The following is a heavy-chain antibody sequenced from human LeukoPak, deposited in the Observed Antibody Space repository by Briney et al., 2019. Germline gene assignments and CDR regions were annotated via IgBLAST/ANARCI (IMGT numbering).Heavy chain of an antibody. CDR3: ARDLSPGGLVGSAFDY. CDR2: ISAYNGNT. D-gene: IGHD6-19*01. CDR1: GYTFTSYG. Sequence: ASVKVSCKASGYTFTSYGISWVRQAPGQGLEWMGWISAYNGNTNYAQKLQGRVTMTTDTSTSTAYMELRSLRSDDTAVYYCARDLSPGGLVGSAFDYWGQGTLVTVSS. V-gene: IGHV1-18*01. J-gene: IGHJ4*02.